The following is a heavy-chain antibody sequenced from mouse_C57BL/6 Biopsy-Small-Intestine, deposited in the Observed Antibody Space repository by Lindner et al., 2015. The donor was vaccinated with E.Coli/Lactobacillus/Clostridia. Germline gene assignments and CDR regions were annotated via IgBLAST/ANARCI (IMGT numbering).Heavy chain of an antibody. CDR3: ARDKLGAPGSWLWYFDL. J-gene: IGHJ1*01. D-gene: IGHD2-2*01. Sequence: SVKVSCKASGYTFTSYAITWVRQAPGQGLEWVGWISGYNGKTDYAQKVQGRVTMTIDTSTSTAYMELRSLRSDDTAVYYCARDKLGAPGSWLWYFDLWGRGTLVTVSS. CDR1: GYTFTSYA. CDR2: ISGYNGKT. V-gene: IGHV1-20*01.